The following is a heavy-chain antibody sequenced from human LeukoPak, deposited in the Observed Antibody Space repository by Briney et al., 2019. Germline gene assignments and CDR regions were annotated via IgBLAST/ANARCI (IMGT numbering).Heavy chain of an antibody. CDR1: GFTFSSYW. V-gene: IGHV3-74*01. CDR3: ARDQGDSSGWYGLDY. Sequence: PGGSLRLSCAASGFTFSSYWMHWVRQAPGKGLVWVSRINNDGSSTSYADSVKGRFTISRGNAKNTLYLQMNSLRAEDTAVYYCARDQGDSSGWYGLDYWGQGTLVTVSS. J-gene: IGHJ4*02. CDR2: INNDGSST. D-gene: IGHD6-19*01.